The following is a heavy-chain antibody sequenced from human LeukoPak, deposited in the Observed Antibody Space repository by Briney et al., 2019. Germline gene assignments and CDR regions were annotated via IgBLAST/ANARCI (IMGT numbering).Heavy chain of an antibody. J-gene: IGHJ3*02. CDR1: GYTFTSYY. Sequence: GASVKVSCKASGYTFTSYYMHWVRQAPGQGLEWMGIINPSGGSTSYAQKFQGRVTMTRDMSTSTVYMELSSLRSEDTAVYYCARVRSITIFGGIISGAFDIWGQGTMVTVSS. V-gene: IGHV1-46*01. CDR2: INPSGGST. D-gene: IGHD3-3*01. CDR3: ARVRSITIFGGIISGAFDI.